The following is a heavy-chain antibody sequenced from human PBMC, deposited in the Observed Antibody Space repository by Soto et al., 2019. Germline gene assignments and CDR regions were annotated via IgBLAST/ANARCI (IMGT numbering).Heavy chain of an antibody. D-gene: IGHD2-15*01. Sequence: GGSLRLSCAASGFTFSSYSMNWVRQAPGKGLEWVSYISSSSTIYYADSVKGRFTISRDNSKNSLYLQMNSLRAEDTAVYYCANYMSPGLLLYHLDFWGQRTLVPVSS. CDR3: ANYMSPGLLLYHLDF. J-gene: IGHJ4*02. V-gene: IGHV3-48*01. CDR2: ISSSSTI. CDR1: GFTFSSYS.